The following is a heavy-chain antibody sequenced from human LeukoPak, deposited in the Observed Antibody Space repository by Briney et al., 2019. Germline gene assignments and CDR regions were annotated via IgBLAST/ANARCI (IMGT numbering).Heavy chain of an antibody. CDR3: ARQAYSSSSG. V-gene: IGHV4-39*01. J-gene: IGHJ4*02. CDR1: GGSISSSSYY. D-gene: IGHD6-6*01. Sequence: SETPSLTCTVSGGSISSSSYYWGWIRQPPGKGLEWIGSIYYSGSTYYNPSLKSRVTISVDTSKNQFSLELSSVTAADTAVYYCARQAYSSSSGWGQGTLVTVSS. CDR2: IYYSGST.